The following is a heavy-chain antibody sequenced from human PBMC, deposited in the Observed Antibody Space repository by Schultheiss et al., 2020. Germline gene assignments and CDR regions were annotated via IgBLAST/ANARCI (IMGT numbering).Heavy chain of an antibody. J-gene: IGHJ4*02. V-gene: IGHV3-23*01. CDR1: GFTFSDYY. CDR2: ISGSGGST. Sequence: GGSLRLSCAASGFTFSDYYMSWIRQAPGKGLEWVSAISGSGGSTYYADSVKGRFTISRDNSKNTLYLQMSSLRAEDTAVYYCVKDRDWGIAARLKGRGSAFDYWGQGTLVTVSS. D-gene: IGHD6-6*01. CDR3: VKDRDWGIAARLKGRGSAFDY.